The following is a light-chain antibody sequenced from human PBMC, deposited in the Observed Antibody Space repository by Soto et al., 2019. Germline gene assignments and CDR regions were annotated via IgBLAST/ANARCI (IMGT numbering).Light chain of an antibody. J-gene: IGKJ1*01. CDR1: QSISRW. V-gene: IGKV1-5*01. CDR3: QQYNSYWT. CDR2: DAF. Sequence: GRGTHTCRASQSISRWLAWYQQTPGKAPKLLIYDAFSLESGVPSRFSGSGSGTEFTLTISSLQPDDFATYYCQQYNSYWTFGQGTKVDIK.